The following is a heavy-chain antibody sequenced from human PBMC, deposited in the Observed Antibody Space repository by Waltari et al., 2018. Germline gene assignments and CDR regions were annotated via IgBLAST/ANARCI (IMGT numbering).Heavy chain of an antibody. J-gene: IGHJ4*02. V-gene: IGHV4-39*07. CDR1: GGSISSSSYY. CDR2: IYYSGST. Sequence: QLQLQESGPGLVKPSETLSLTCTVSGGSISSSSYYWGWIRQPPGKGLEWIGSIYYSGSTYYNPSRKSRVTISVDTSKNQFSLKLSSVTAADTAVYYCARVGYYYGSGSPFDYWGQGTLVTVSS. D-gene: IGHD3-10*01. CDR3: ARVGYYYGSGSPFDY.